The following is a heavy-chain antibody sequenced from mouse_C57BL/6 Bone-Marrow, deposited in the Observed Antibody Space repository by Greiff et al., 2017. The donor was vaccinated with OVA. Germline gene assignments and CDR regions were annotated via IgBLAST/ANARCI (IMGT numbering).Heavy chain of an antibody. CDR1: GYTFTSYW. CDR3: AIRGWLLLY. CDR2: IHPSDSDT. Sequence: QVQLQQPGAELVKPGASVKVSCKASGYTFTSYWMHWVKQRPGQGLEWIGRIHPSDSDTNYNQQFKGKATLTVDKSSSTAYMQRSSLTAEDSAVYYCAIRGWLLLYWGQGTLVTVSA. J-gene: IGHJ3*01. D-gene: IGHD2-3*01. V-gene: IGHV1-74*01.